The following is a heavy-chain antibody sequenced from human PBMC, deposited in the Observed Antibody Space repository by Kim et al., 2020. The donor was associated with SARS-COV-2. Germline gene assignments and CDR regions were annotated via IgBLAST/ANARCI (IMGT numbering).Heavy chain of an antibody. V-gene: IGHV1-24*01. CDR1: GYTLTELS. CDR3: ATSTTVTTSGWFDP. Sequence: ASVKVSCKVSGYTLTELSMHWVRQAPGKGLEWMGGFDPEDGETFYAQKFQGRVTMTEDTSTDTAYMELSSLRSEDTAVYYCATSTTVTTSGWFDPWGQGTLVTVSS. CDR2: FDPEDGET. J-gene: IGHJ5*02. D-gene: IGHD4-17*01.